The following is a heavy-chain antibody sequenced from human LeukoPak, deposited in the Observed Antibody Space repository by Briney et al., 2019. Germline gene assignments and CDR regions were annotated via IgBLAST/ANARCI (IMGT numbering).Heavy chain of an antibody. V-gene: IGHV3-64*01. D-gene: IGHD1-26*01. J-gene: IGHJ4*02. Sequence: GGSLRLSCAAPGFTFSSSNIHWVRQAPGKGLECVSAISSTGSGSYYASCGKGRFILSRDNSANTPYLQLGSLRPDDMDVYYCARADYLGAYNYWGQGALVTVSS. CDR2: ISSTGSGS. CDR1: GFTFSSSN. CDR3: ARADYLGAYNY.